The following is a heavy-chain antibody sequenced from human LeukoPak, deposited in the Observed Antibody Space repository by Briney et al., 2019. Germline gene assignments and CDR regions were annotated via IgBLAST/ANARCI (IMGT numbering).Heavy chain of an antibody. CDR1: GFTFSSYA. CDR3: AEAPPYYYGSGSYYTRNYFDY. Sequence: PGGSLRLSCAASGFTFSSYAMSWVRQAPGKGLEWVSAISGSGGSTYYADSVKGRFTISRDNSKNTLYLQMNSLRAEDTAVYYCAEAPPYYYGSGSYYTRNYFDYWGQGTLVTVSS. CDR2: ISGSGGST. J-gene: IGHJ4*02. V-gene: IGHV3-23*01. D-gene: IGHD3-10*01.